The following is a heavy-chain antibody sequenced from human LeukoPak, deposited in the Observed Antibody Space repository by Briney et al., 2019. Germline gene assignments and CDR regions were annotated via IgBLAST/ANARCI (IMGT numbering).Heavy chain of an antibody. CDR1: GYTFTGYY. V-gene: IGHV1-2*02. J-gene: IGHJ4*02. CDR2: INPNSGGT. Sequence: ASVKVSCKASGYTFTGYYMHWVRQAPGQGLEWMGWINPNSGGTNYAQKFQGRVTMTRDTSISTAYMELSRLRSDDMAVYYCAREGHYDILTGYYSSVLDYWGQGTLVTVSS. D-gene: IGHD3-9*01. CDR3: AREGHYDILTGYYSSVLDY.